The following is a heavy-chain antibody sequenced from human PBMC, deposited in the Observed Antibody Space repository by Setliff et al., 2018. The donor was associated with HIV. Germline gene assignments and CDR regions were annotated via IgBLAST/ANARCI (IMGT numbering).Heavy chain of an antibody. D-gene: IGHD7-27*01. CDR1: GGSISSGSYY. CDR2: INTSGST. V-gene: IGHV4-61*09. CDR3: ARQVGNKVLFDS. Sequence: SETLSLTCTVSGGSISSGSYYWSWIRQPAGKGLEWTGHINTSGSTNYNPSLKSRVTISVDTSKNQLSLKLSSVTAADTAVYYCARQVGNKVLFDSWGQGTLVTVSS. J-gene: IGHJ4*02.